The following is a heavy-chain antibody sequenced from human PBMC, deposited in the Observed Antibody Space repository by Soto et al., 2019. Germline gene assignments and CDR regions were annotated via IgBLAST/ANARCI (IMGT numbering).Heavy chain of an antibody. D-gene: IGHD1-26*01. J-gene: IGHJ4*02. CDR3: AKDVEGGSLFRGAFDY. Sequence: GGSLRRACVASRFTFTSYAMSGVRQAPGKGLEWVAAISASGGATIHADSVKGRLTISRDNSKNTLYLQMNSLRAEDTAVYYCAKDVEGGSLFRGAFDYWGQGTQVTVSS. CDR1: RFTFTSYA. V-gene: IGHV3-23*01. CDR2: ISASGGAT.